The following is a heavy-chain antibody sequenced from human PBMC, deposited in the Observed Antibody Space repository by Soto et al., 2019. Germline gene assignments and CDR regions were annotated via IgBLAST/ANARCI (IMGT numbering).Heavy chain of an antibody. CDR3: ARAPTGGTWPVYFDW. CDR1: AFTFGDFA. J-gene: IGHJ4*02. Sequence: VQLVESGGGLVQPGRSLRLSCTASAFTFGDFAMHWVRQVPGKGLEWVSGINWNGNYIGYADSVKGRFTVSRDNAKNSPYLQMNSLRPEHTALYYCARAPTGGTWPVYFDWWGRGTLVTVSS. V-gene: IGHV3-9*01. CDR2: INWNGNYI. D-gene: IGHD2-15*01.